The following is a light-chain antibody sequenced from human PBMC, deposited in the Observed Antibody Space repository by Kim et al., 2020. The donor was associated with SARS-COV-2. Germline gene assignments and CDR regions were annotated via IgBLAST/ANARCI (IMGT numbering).Light chain of an antibody. CDR1: KLGDKY. Sequence: SVSPGQTASITCSGDKLGDKYACWYQQKPGQSPVLVIYQDTKRPSGIPERFSGSNSGNTATLTIGGTQAMDEADYYCQAWDSSTYVFGPGTKVTVL. CDR2: QDT. J-gene: IGLJ1*01. CDR3: QAWDSSTYV. V-gene: IGLV3-1*01.